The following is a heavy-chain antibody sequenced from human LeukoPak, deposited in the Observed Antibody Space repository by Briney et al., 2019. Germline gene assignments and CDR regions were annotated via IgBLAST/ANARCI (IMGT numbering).Heavy chain of an antibody. CDR2: IKPDGSEK. J-gene: IGHJ4*02. V-gene: IGHV3-7*01. Sequence: GGSLRLSCAASGFTFSTYWMGWVRQAPGKGLEWVAKIKPDGSEKDHEDSVKGRFTISRDNAKNSLYLQLNSLRAEDTAVYYCARSRFYFDYWGQGTLVTVSS. CDR3: ARSRFYFDY. CDR1: GFTFSTYW.